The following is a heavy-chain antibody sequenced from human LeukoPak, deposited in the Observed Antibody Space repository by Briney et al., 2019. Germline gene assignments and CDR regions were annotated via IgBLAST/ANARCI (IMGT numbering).Heavy chain of an antibody. Sequence: ASVKVPCKASGYTFTAYYMHWVRQAPGQGLEWMGWINPNTGGTNYAQKFQGRVTMTRDTSINTAYMELSRLTSDDTAVYYCARDDSFQFDYWGQGTLVTVSS. V-gene: IGHV1-2*02. D-gene: IGHD5-18*01. CDR1: GYTFTAYY. J-gene: IGHJ4*02. CDR3: ARDDSFQFDY. CDR2: INPNTGGT.